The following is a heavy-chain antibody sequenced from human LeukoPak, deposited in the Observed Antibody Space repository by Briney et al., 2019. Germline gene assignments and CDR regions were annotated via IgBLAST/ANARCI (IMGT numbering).Heavy chain of an antibody. D-gene: IGHD3/OR15-3a*01. CDR1: GGSISSSSYY. CDR2: IYYSGST. Sequence: SETLSLTCTVSGGSISSSSYYWGWIRQPPGKGLEWIGSIYYSGSTYYNPSLKSRVTISVDTSKNQFSLKLSSVTAADTAVYYCARNLRVRTGWFDPWGQGTLVTVSS. J-gene: IGHJ5*02. CDR3: ARNLRVRTGWFDP. V-gene: IGHV4-39*07.